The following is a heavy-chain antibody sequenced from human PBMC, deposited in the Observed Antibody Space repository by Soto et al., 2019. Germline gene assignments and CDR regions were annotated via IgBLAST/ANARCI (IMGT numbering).Heavy chain of an antibody. D-gene: IGHD2-2*01. J-gene: IGHJ6*02. CDR1: GFTFDDYA. V-gene: IGHV3-9*01. CDR3: AKDQRTYYYYGMDV. CDR2: ISWNRGSI. Sequence: EVQLVESGGGLVQPGRSLRLSCAASGFTFDDYAMHWVRQAPGKGLEWVSGISWNRGSIGYADSVKGRFTISRDNAKNSLYLQMNSLRAEDTALYYCAKDQRTYYYYGMDVWGQGTTVTVSS.